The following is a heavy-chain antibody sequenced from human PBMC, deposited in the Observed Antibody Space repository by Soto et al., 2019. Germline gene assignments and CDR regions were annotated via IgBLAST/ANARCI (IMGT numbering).Heavy chain of an antibody. D-gene: IGHD5-12*01. CDR3: ATGRRLGN. CDR1: GFTFSNFW. Sequence: PGGSLRLSCAASGFTFSNFWMTWVRQAPGTGLEWVANINQDESERYYVDSVKGRFTISRDNAKNTLYLQMNSLRDEDTAVYYCATGRRLGNWGQGT. V-gene: IGHV3-7*01. J-gene: IGHJ4*02. CDR2: INQDESER.